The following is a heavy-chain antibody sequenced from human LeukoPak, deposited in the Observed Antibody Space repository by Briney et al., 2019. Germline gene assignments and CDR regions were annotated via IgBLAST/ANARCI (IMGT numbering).Heavy chain of an antibody. J-gene: IGHJ4*02. CDR3: ARGNYGSGGYYFDY. V-gene: IGHV4-31*03. D-gene: IGHD3-10*01. Sequence: PSETLSPTCTVSGGSISSGGYYWSWIRQHPGKGLEWIGYIYYSGSTYYNPSLKSRVTISVDTSKNQFSLKLSSVTAADTAVYYCARGNYGSGGYYFDYWGQGTLVTVSS. CDR2: IYYSGST. CDR1: GGSISSGGYY.